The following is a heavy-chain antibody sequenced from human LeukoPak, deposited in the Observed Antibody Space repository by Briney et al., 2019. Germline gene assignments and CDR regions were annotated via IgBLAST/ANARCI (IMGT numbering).Heavy chain of an antibody. D-gene: IGHD6-13*01. J-gene: IGHJ5*02. Sequence: PSETLSLTCTVSGGSISSGGYYWSWIRQPPGKGLEWIGYIYHSGSTYHNPSLKSRVTISVDRSKNQFSLKLSSVTAADTAVYYCARRGSGYSSWYGRNWFDPWGQGTLVTVSS. CDR2: IYHSGST. CDR3: ARRGSGYSSWYGRNWFDP. V-gene: IGHV4-30-2*01. CDR1: GGSISSGGYY.